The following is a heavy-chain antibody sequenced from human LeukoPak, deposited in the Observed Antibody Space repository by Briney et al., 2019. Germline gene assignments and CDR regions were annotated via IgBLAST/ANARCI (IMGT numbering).Heavy chain of an antibody. CDR3: ARDSYRALEY. D-gene: IGHD1-14*01. CDR1: GFTFSSHW. CDR2: INQDGSET. V-gene: IGHV3-7*01. Sequence: GGSLRLSCAGSGFTFSSHWMNWVRQAPGKGLEWVAHINQDGSETYYMDSVKGRFTISRDNAKNSLYLQMHSLRAEDTAVYYCARDSYRALEYWGQGTLVTVSS. J-gene: IGHJ4*02.